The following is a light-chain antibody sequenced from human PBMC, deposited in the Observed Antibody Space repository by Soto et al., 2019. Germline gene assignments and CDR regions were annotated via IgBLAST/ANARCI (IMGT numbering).Light chain of an antibody. CDR2: SAS. V-gene: IGKV3-11*01. CDR3: QQYGYSFWT. J-gene: IGKJ1*01. CDR1: QSVSVN. Sequence: EVVLTQSPATLSLSPGERATLSCRASQSVSVNFAWYQQKPGQAPRPLIYSASDRAPGIPARFSGSGAGTDYTLTISRLEPEDSAMYYCQQYGYSFWTFGQGTKVDIK.